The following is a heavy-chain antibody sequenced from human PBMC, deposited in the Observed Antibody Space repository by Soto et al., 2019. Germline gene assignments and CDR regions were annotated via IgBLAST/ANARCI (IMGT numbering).Heavy chain of an antibody. CDR3: ARDARFLEWLIKHPLDY. CDR1: GFTFSSYS. Sequence: EVQLVESGGGLVKPGGSLRLSCAASGFTFSSYSMNWVRQAPGKGLEWVSSISSSSSYIYYADSVKGRFTISRDNAKNSLYLQTNSLRAEDTAVYYCARDARFLEWLIKHPLDYWGQGTLVTVSS. J-gene: IGHJ4*02. D-gene: IGHD3-3*01. V-gene: IGHV3-21*01. CDR2: ISSSSSYI.